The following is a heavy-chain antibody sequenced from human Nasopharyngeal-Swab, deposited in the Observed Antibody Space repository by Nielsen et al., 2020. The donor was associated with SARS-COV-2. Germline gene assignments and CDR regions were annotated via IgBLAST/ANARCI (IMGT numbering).Heavy chain of an antibody. CDR2: IYYSGST. V-gene: IGHV4-59*13. CDR3: ARVRTGLYYYGMDV. CDR1: GGSISSYY. J-gene: IGHJ6*02. Sequence: SETLSLTCTVSGGSISSYYWSWIRQPPGKGLEWIGYIYYSGSTNYNPSLKSRVTMSVDTSKNQFSLKLSSVTAADTAVYYCARVRTGLYYYGMDVWGQGTTVTVSS. D-gene: IGHD3/OR15-3a*01.